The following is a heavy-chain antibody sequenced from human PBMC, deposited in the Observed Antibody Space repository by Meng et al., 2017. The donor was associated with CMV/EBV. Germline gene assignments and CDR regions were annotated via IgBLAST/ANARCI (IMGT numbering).Heavy chain of an antibody. J-gene: IGHJ4*02. CDR2: ISYDGSNK. CDR1: GFTFSGYA. V-gene: IGHV3-30*04. Sequence: GGSLRLSCAASGFTFSGYALHWVRQAPGQGLEWVAVISYDGSNKYCADSVKGRFTISRDNSKNTLYLQMNSLRAEDTAVYYCARDPIGFWSGYYKGGFFDYWGQGTLVTVSS. CDR3: ARDPIGFWSGYYKGGFFDY. D-gene: IGHD3-3*01.